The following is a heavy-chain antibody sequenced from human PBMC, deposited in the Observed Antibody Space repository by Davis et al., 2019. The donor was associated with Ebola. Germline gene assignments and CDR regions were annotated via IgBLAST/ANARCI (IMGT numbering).Heavy chain of an antibody. V-gene: IGHV5-51*01. J-gene: IGHJ6*02. D-gene: IGHD6-6*01. CDR1: GYSSTSYW. CDR3: ARHGIAARPRYYYYGMDV. CDR2: IYPGDSDT. Sequence: GGSLRLSCQGSGYSSTSYWIGRVRQMTGKGLQWMGIIYPGDSDTRYSPSFQGQVTISADKSISTAYLQWSSLKASDTAMYYCARHGIAARPRYYYYGMDVWGQGTTVTVSS.